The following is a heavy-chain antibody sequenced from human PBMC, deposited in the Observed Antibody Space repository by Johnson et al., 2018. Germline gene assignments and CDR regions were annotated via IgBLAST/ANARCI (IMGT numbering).Heavy chain of an antibody. CDR2: INHSGSA. V-gene: IGHV4-34*01. CDR1: GGSFSGYY. Sequence: QVQLQQWGAGLLKPSETLSLICAVSGGSFSGYYWSWIRQPPGKGLEWIGEINHSGSANYNPSLKSRVTISVDTSKNQFSLKLSSLTATDTAVYYCAKDECGGDCYSFDYWGQGTLVTVSS. J-gene: IGHJ4*02. D-gene: IGHD2-21*02. CDR3: AKDECGGDCYSFDY.